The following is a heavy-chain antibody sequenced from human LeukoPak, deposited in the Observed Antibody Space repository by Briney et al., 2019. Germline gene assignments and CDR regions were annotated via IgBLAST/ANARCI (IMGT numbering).Heavy chain of an antibody. Sequence: GGSLRLSCTASGFTFNNYHMAWVRQAPGKGLEWVANIKQDGSEKYYVDSVKGRFTISRDNAKNSLYLQVNSLRAEDTAVYYCATQNKRRYFYDSSGYFDYWGQGTLVTVSS. CDR2: IKQDGSEK. J-gene: IGHJ4*02. CDR1: GFTFNNYH. V-gene: IGHV3-7*01. CDR3: ATQNKRRYFYDSSGYFDY. D-gene: IGHD3-22*01.